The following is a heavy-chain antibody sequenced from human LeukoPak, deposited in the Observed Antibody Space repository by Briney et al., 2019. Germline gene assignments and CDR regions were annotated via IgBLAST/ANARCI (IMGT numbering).Heavy chain of an antibody. Sequence: SETLSLTCTVSGGSISSSSYYWGWIRQPPGKGLEWIGTIYDRGSTYYNPSLKSRVTISADTSKNQFSLNLRSVTAADTAMYYCARGGPRLYYYYMDVWGKGTTVTISS. CDR1: GGSISSSSYY. D-gene: IGHD3-22*01. CDR3: ARGGPRLYYYYMDV. V-gene: IGHV4-39*07. CDR2: IYDRGST. J-gene: IGHJ6*03.